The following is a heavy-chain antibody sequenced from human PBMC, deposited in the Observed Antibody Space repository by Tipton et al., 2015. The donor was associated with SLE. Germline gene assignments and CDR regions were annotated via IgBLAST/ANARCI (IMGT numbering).Heavy chain of an antibody. J-gene: IGHJ3*01. V-gene: IGHV3-11*06. CDR2: ISSSSSYI. Sequence: LSLTCAVSGYSISSGYYWGWIRQPPGKGLEWVSSISSSSSYIYYADSVKGRFTISRDNAKNSLYLQMNSLRAEDTAVYYCAALGAFDVWGQGTMVTVSS. CDR1: GYSISSGYY. CDR3: AALGAFDV.